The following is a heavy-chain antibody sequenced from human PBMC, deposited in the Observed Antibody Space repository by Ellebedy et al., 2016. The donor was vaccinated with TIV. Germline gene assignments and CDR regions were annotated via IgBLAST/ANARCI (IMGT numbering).Heavy chain of an antibody. D-gene: IGHD3-10*01. J-gene: IGHJ4*02. Sequence: MPSETLSLTCAVSGDSIISTNWWSWVRQPPGKGLEWIGEIYHSGNTNYNPSLKSRVTISVDTSKNQFSLKLSSVTAADTAVYYCARHGLSGIPAVDYWGQGTLVTVSS. V-gene: IGHV4-4*02. CDR2: IYHSGNT. CDR3: ARHGLSGIPAVDY. CDR1: GDSIISTNW.